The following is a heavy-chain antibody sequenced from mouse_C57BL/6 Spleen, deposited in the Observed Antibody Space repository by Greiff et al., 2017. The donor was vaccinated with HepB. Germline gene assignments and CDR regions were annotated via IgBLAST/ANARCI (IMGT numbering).Heavy chain of an antibody. Sequence: VHVKQSVAELVRPGASVKLSCTASGFNIKNTYMHWVKQRPEQGLEWIGRIDPANGNTKYAPKFQGKATITADTSSNTAYLQLSSLTSEDTAIYYCATTLTDYYGSSPDYWGQGTTLTVSS. CDR3: ATTLTDYYGSSPDY. CDR1: GFNIKNTY. D-gene: IGHD1-1*01. J-gene: IGHJ2*01. V-gene: IGHV14-3*01. CDR2: IDPANGNT.